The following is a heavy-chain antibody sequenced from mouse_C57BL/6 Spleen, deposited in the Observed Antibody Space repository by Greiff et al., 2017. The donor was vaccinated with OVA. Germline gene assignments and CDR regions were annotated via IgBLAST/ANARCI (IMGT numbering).Heavy chain of an antibody. V-gene: IGHV5-17*01. D-gene: IGHD4-1*01. Sequence: EVMLVESGGGLVKPGGSLKLSCAASGFTFSDYGMHWVRQAPEKGLEWVAYISSGSSTIYYADTVKGRFTISRDNAKNTLFLQMTSLRSEDTAMGYCARGLGRGYWYFDVWGTGTTSTVSS. CDR3: ARGLGRGYWYFDV. CDR1: GFTFSDYG. J-gene: IGHJ1*03. CDR2: ISSGSSTI.